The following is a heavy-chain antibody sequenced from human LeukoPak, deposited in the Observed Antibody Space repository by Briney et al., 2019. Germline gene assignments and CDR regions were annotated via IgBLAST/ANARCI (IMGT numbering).Heavy chain of an antibody. CDR3: AKDLISPRRVGSSEKLDY. D-gene: IGHD1-26*01. V-gene: IGHV3-23*01. CDR1: GFIFSNYA. CDR2: ILSGGDIT. J-gene: IGHJ4*02. Sequence: GGSLRLSCAASGFIFSNYAMNWVRQAPGKGLEWVSAILSGGDITSYADSVRGRFTISRDNSKNTLYLEMNSLRADDTAMYYCAKDLISPRRVGSSEKLDYWGQGTLVTVSS.